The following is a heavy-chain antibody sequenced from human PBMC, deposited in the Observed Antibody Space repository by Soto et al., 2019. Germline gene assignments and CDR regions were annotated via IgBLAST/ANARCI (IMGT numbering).Heavy chain of an antibody. CDR2: IRGVSPYT. D-gene: IGHD2-15*01. CDR1: GFTFRTYT. Sequence: EVQLVESGGGLVKPGGSLRLSCISSGFTFRTYTMNWVRQAPGKGLEWVSGIRGVSPYTFYAESVKGRFTISRDNAKNSLYVQMNSLRAEDTAVYYCARDRGYDAHDYYYNAMDVWGQGTTVTVSS. CDR3: ARDRGYDAHDYYYNAMDV. J-gene: IGHJ6*02. V-gene: IGHV3-21*01.